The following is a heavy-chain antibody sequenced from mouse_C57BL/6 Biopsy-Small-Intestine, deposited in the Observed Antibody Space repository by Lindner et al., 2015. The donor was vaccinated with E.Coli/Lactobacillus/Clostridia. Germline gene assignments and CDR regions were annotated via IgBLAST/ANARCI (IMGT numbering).Heavy chain of an antibody. CDR3: TRGIGCSTTNCPEYFDL. CDR1: GDTFTSYH. D-gene: IGHD1-1*01. Sequence: SVKVSCKASGDTFTSYHFNWVRQATGQGLEWMRWMNPNSGYAGYAQNFQGRVTMTRDTSIDTAYMELSSLRSDDTAVYYCTRGIGCSTTNCPEYFDLWGRGTLVTVSS. J-gene: IGHJ1*01. CDR2: MNPNSGYA. V-gene: IGHV1S127*01.